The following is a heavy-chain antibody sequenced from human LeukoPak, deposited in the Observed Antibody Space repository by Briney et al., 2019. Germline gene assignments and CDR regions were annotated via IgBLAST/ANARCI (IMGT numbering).Heavy chain of an antibody. CDR1: GFTFSSYG. J-gene: IGHJ4*02. CDR3: AKDQSAYYDSSGSDY. D-gene: IGHD3-22*01. CDR2: IWYDGSNT. V-gene: IGHV3-30*02. Sequence: GGSLRLSCAASGFTFSSYGMHWVRQAPGEGLGWGAFIWYDGSNTYYADSVKGRFTISRDNSKNTLYLQMNSLRAEDTAVYYCAKDQSAYYDSSGSDYWGQGTLVTVSS.